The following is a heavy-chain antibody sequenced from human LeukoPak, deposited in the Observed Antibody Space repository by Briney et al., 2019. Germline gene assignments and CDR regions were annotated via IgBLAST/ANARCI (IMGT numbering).Heavy chain of an antibody. D-gene: IGHD3-10*01. V-gene: IGHV3-30*02. CDR1: GFTFTKYG. J-gene: IGHJ4*02. CDR3: AKGGEAEADY. Sequence: PGGSLRLSCTASGFTFTKYGMHWVCQAPGKGLEWVTFIRHDGSKEYYADSVKGRFTISGDDSKNTLYLQMNSLRAEDTAIYYCAKGGEAEADYWGQGTLVTVSS. CDR2: IRHDGSKE.